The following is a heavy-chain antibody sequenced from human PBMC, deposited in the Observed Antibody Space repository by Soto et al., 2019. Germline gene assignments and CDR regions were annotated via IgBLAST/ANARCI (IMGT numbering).Heavy chain of an antibody. CDR3: SDTGGT. CDR1: GHSFNKYD. CDR2: VNPNSGET. J-gene: IGHJ5*02. D-gene: IGHD2-8*02. Sequence: GASVKVSCKASGHSFNKYDINWVRQAPGQGLEWMGWVNPNSGETGFAQKFQGRITMTRNTSINTVYMELKSLRSDDTAVYYCSDTGGTWGQGTLVTVSS. V-gene: IGHV1-8*01.